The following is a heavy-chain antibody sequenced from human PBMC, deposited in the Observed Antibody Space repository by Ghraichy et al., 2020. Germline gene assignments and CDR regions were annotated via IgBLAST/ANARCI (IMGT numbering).Heavy chain of an antibody. CDR3: SRGKWPYGDYDRWFGP. V-gene: IGHV3-49*03. CDR1: GFTFGDYA. CDR2: IRSKEYGGTT. J-gene: IGHJ5*02. D-gene: IGHD4-17*01. Sequence: GGSLRLSCTTSGFTFGDYAMSWFRQAPGKGLEWVGFIRSKEYGGTTESAASVKGRFSISRDDSKSVAYLQMNSLKIEDTAVYYCSRGKWPYGDYDRWFGPWGQGTLVTVSS.